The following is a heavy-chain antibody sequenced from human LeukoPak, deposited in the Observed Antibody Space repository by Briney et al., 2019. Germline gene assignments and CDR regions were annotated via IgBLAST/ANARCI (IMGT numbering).Heavy chain of an antibody. Sequence: GGSLTLSCAASGFTFSTSSLNWVRQAPGKGLEWVSSISSSRSYIYYADSVKGRFTISRDNAENSLYLQMNSLGAEDTAVYYCAREGGFCFGDTCRFFDFWGQGTLVTVSS. J-gene: IGHJ4*02. D-gene: IGHD2-15*01. CDR1: GFTFSTSS. CDR3: AREGGFCFGDTCRFFDF. CDR2: ISSSRSYI. V-gene: IGHV3-21*01.